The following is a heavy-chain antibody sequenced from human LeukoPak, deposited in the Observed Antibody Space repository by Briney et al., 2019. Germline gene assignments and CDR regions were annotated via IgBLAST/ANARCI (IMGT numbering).Heavy chain of an antibody. CDR1: GYTFTSYG. V-gene: IGHV1-18*01. J-gene: IGHJ5*02. CDR2: ISANSGNT. D-gene: IGHD2-2*01. Sequence: ASVKVSCKASGYTFTSYGISWVRQAPGQGPEWMGWISANSGNTNYAERFQDRVTMTTDTSTSTAYMELRSLRSEDTAVYYCARVGSYCSSTSCPGLTAEFDPWGQGTLVTVSS. CDR3: ARVGSYCSSTSCPGLTAEFDP.